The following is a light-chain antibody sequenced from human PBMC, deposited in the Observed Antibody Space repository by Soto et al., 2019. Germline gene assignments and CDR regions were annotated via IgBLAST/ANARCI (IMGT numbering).Light chain of an antibody. J-gene: IGKJ2*01. CDR1: QSISSN. Sequence: EIVMTQSPATLSVSPGERATLSCRASQSISSNLAWYQQKPGQAPRLLIDDASTRATGIPARFSGSGSGTEFTLTISSLQSEDFALYYCHQYNSWPPGTFGQGTKVDIK. CDR2: DAS. CDR3: HQYNSWPPGT. V-gene: IGKV3-15*01.